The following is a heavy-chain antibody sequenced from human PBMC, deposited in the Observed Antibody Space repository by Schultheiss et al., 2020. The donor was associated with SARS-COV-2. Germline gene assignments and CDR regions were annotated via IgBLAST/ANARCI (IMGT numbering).Heavy chain of an antibody. CDR3: ARWDLHSGSYDSNAFDI. CDR1: GGTFSSYA. J-gene: IGHJ3*02. V-gene: IGHV1-69*05. CDR2: IIPIFGTA. D-gene: IGHD1-26*01. Sequence: SVKVSCKASGGTFSSYAISWVRQAPGQGLEWMGGIIPIFGTANYAQEFQGRVTITRDTSASTAYMELSSLRSEDMAVYYCARWDLHSGSYDSNAFDIWGQGTMVTVSS.